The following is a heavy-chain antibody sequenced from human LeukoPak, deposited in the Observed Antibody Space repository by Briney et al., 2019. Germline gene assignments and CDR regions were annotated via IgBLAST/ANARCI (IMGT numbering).Heavy chain of an antibody. V-gene: IGHV3-30*04. CDR3: ASGPIWFGELLED. CDR1: GFTFSRYA. D-gene: IGHD3-10*01. Sequence: PGRSLRLSCAASGFTFSRYAMHWVRQAPGMGLAWVAVISDDGGNEYYLESVKGRFTISRDNSKNTLYLQMNSLRAEDTAVYYCASGPIWFGELLEDWGQGTLVTVSS. J-gene: IGHJ4*02. CDR2: ISDDGGNE.